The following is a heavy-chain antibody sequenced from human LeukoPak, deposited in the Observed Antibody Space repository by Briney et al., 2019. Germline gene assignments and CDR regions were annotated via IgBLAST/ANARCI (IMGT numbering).Heavy chain of an antibody. Sequence: SSETLSLTCAVSGYSISSGYYWGWIRQPPGKGLEWIGSIYHSGSTYYNPSLKSRVTISVDTSKHQFSLKLSSVTAADTAVYYCARFVVPGIRDYFDYWGQGTLVTVSS. D-gene: IGHD2-2*01. CDR3: ARFVVPGIRDYFDY. CDR1: GYSISSGYY. CDR2: IYHSGST. V-gene: IGHV4-38-2*01. J-gene: IGHJ4*02.